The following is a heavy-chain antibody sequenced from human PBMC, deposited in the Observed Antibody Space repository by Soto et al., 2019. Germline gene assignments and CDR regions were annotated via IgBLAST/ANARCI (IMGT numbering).Heavy chain of an antibody. CDR1: GGSISSSSYY. CDR2: IYYSGST. V-gene: IGHV4-39*01. J-gene: IGHJ4*02. CDR3: ARPHSGSYRGPFAIDY. Sequence: QLQLQESGPGLVKPSATLSLTCTVSGGSISSSSYYWGWIRQPPGKGLEWIGSIYYSGSTYYNPSLKSRVPISLDTSKNQFPLTLSSVTASVTAVYYCARPHSGSYRGPFAIDYWGQGTLVTVSS. D-gene: IGHD1-26*01.